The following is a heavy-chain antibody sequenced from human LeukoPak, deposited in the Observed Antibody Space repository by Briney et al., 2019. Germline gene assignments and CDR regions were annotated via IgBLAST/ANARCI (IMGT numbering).Heavy chain of an antibody. D-gene: IGHD6-6*01. V-gene: IGHV4-61*02. CDR1: GGSISSGSYY. CDR2: IYTRGST. Sequence: SETLSLTCTVSGGSISSGSYYWSWIRQPAGKGLEWIGRIYTRGSTNYNPSLKSRVTISVDTSKNQFSLKLSSVTAADTAVYYCAREVVAARPGGGPSGYFDYWGQGTLVTVSS. J-gene: IGHJ4*02. CDR3: AREVVAARPGGGPSGYFDY.